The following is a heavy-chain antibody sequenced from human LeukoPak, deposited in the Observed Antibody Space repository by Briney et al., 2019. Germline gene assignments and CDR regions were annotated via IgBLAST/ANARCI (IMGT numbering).Heavy chain of an antibody. D-gene: IGHD6-19*01. V-gene: IGHV3-23*01. CDR2: INDSGGST. J-gene: IGHJ4*02. CDR1: GFTFSDYF. Sequence: GGSLRLSCAASGFTFSDYFMSWVRQAQGKGLEWVSAINDSGGSTYYADSVKGRFTISRDNSKNTLYLQMNSLRAEDTAVYYCAKPAISSRGWYYDYWGQGTLVTVSS. CDR3: AKPAISSRGWYYDY.